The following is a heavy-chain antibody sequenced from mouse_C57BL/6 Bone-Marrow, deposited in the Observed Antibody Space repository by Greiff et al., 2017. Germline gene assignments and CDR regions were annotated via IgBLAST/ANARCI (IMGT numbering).Heavy chain of an antibody. Sequence: VHVKQSGPELVKPGASVKIPCKASGYTFTDYNMDWVKQSHGKSLEWIGDINPNNGGTIYNQKFKGKATLTVDKSSSTAYMELRSLTSDDTAVYYCARGAHDVYYTFAYWGRGTRVTVSA. CDR2: INPNNGGT. D-gene: IGHD2-3*01. J-gene: IGHJ3*01. V-gene: IGHV1-18*01. CDR1: GYTFTDYN. CDR3: ARGAHDVYYTFAY.